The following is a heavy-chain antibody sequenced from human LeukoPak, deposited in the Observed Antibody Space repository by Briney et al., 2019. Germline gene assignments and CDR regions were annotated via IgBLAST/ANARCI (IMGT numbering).Heavy chain of an antibody. CDR1: GGTFSSYA. J-gene: IGHJ3*02. V-gene: IGHV1-69*01. CDR2: IIPIFGTA. Sequence: SVKVSCKASGGTFSSYAISWVRQAPGQGLEWMGGIIPIFGTANYAQKFQGRVTITADESTSTAYMELSSLRSEDTAVYYCARSEAEDDACEIWGQGTMVTVSP. CDR3: ARSEAEDDACEI.